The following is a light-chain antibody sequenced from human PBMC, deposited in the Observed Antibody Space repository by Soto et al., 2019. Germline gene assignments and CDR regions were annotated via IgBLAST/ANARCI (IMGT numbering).Light chain of an antibody. Sequence: QSALTQPPSASGSPGQSVTLSCAGTSSDAGGYNYVSWYQHHPGKAPKLIIYEVSERPSGVPDRFSGSKSGNTASLTVSGLRAEDEADYYCSSYVASNNFVVFGGGTKVTVL. CDR1: SSDAGGYNY. CDR2: EVS. J-gene: IGLJ3*02. CDR3: SSYVASNNFVV. V-gene: IGLV2-8*01.